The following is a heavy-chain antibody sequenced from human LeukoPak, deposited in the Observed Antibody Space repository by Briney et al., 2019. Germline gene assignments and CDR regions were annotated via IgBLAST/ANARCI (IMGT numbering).Heavy chain of an antibody. CDR1: GGTFSSYT. CDR3: ARDTVAGTAH. J-gene: IGHJ4*02. CDR2: IIPILGIA. V-gene: IGHV1-69*04. Sequence: ASVKVSCKASGGTFSSYTISWVRQAPGQGVEWMGRIIPILGIANYAQKFQGRVTITANKSTSTAYMELSSLRSEDTAVYYCARDTVAGTAHWGQGTLVTVSS. D-gene: IGHD6-19*01.